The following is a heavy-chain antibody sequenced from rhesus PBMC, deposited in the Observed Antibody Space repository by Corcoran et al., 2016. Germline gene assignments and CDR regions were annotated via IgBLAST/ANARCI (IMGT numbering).Heavy chain of an antibody. CDR2: ITYSGST. CDR1: GGSISRGYYY. CDR3: AREGTVADDY. J-gene: IGHJ4*01. D-gene: IGHD4-29*01. Sequence: QVQLQESGPGLVKPSETLSLTCAVSGGSISRGYYYWSWIRQPPGKGLEWFGYITYSGSTSYNPSLKSRVTISRDTSKNQFSLKLSSVTAADTAVYYCAREGTVADDYWGQGVLVTVSS. V-gene: IGHV4-122*02.